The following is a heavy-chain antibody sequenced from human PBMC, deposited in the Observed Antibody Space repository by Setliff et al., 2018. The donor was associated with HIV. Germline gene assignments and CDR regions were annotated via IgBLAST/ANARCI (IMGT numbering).Heavy chain of an antibody. CDR2: VDTRGYA. D-gene: IGHD3-22*01. CDR1: SVSSSSYH. CDR3: ARTRYYYDSSDRYWVIDS. Sequence: NPSETLSLTCTVSSVSSSSYHWSWLRQSPEKGLEWTGYVDTRGYAYYNPFFESRGTMSLDTSKNQFSLKLTSVTAADTAAYFCARTRYYYDSSDRYWVIDSWGPGTLVTVSS. J-gene: IGHJ5*01. V-gene: IGHV4-59*01.